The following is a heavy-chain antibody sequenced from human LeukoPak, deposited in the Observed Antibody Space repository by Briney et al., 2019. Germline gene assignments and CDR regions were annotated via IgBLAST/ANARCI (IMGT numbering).Heavy chain of an antibody. Sequence: ASVKVSCKASGGTFSSYAISWVRQAPGQGLEWMGRIIPILGIANYAQKFQGRVTITADKSTSTAYMELSSLRSEDTAVYYCARDPRDIVVVPTWFDPWGQGTLVTVSS. J-gene: IGHJ5*02. CDR1: GGTFSSYA. V-gene: IGHV1-69*04. CDR3: ARDPRDIVVVPTWFDP. CDR2: IIPILGIA. D-gene: IGHD2-2*01.